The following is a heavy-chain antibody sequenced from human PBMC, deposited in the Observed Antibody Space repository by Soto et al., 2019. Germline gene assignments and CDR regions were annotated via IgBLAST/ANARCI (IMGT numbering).Heavy chain of an antibody. CDR2: IYHNGNT. D-gene: IGHD3-22*01. CDR3: ATEKSVSPGDS. J-gene: IGHJ4*02. Sequence: SETLSLTCTVSGASISSYYWSWIRQPPGEGLEWIAYIYHNGNTNYNPSLMDRVTISLDTSRNQFSLSLSSVTAADTAVYYCATEKSVSPGDSWGQGVLVTVSS. CDR1: GASISSYY. V-gene: IGHV4-59*01.